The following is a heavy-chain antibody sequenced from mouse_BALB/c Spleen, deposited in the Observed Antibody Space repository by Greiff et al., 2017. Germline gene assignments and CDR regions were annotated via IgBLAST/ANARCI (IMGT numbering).Heavy chain of an antibody. CDR2: ISSGGSYT. J-gene: IGHJ1*01. CDR3: ARHSTMITTGDWYFDV. V-gene: IGHV5-6*02. D-gene: IGHD2-4*01. CDR1: GFTFSSYG. Sequence: DVKLVESGGDLVKPGGSLKLSCAASGFTFSSYGMSWVRQTPDKRLEWVATISSGGSYTYYPDSVKGRFTISRDNAKNTLYLQMSSLKSEDTAMYYCARHSTMITTGDWYFDVWGAGTTVTVSS.